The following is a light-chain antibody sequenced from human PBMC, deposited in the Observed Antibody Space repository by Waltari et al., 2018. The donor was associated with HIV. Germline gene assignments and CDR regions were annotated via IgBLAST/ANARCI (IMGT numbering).Light chain of an antibody. CDR2: SSN. CDR3: AAWDDSRNAHVV. V-gene: IGLV1-44*01. CDR1: NPNTGSNS. Sequence: QSVLTPPPSASGTPGQRVTIPCSGSNPNTGSNSVTWYQQHPGTAPKHRIYSSNQRPLGVPDRFSGSKSGTSASLAISGLQSEDEADYYCAAWDDSRNAHVVFGGGTKLTVL. J-gene: IGLJ2*01.